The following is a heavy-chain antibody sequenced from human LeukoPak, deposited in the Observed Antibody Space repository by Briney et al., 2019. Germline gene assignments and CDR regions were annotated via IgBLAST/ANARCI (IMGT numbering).Heavy chain of an antibody. J-gene: IGHJ4*02. CDR3: ARRKWLYYFDY. Sequence: SETLSLTCAVYGGSFSGYYWSWIRQPPGKGLEWIGEINHSGSTNYNPSLKSRVTISVDTSKNQFSLKLSSVTAADTAVYYCARRKWLYYFDYWGKGPLVPVSS. D-gene: IGHD5-12*01. CDR1: GGSFSGYY. V-gene: IGHV4-34*01. CDR2: INHSGST.